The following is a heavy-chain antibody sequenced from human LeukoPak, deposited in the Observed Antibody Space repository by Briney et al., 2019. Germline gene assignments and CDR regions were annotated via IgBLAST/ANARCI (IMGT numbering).Heavy chain of an antibody. Sequence: SETLSLTCTVSGGSISSGDYYWSWIRQPPGKGLEWIGYIYYSGSTYYNPSLKSRVTISVDTSKDQFSLKLSSVTAADTAVYYCARGAELRCLLSWGQGTLVTVSS. CDR2: IYYSGST. J-gene: IGHJ4*02. CDR1: GGSISSGDYY. V-gene: IGHV4-30-4*01. D-gene: IGHD4-17*01. CDR3: ARGAELRCLLS.